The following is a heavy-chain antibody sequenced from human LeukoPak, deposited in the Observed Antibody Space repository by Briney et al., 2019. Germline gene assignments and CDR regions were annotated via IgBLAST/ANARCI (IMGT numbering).Heavy chain of an antibody. CDR2: INTNTGNP. D-gene: IGHD6-13*01. V-gene: IGHV7-4-1*02. CDR3: ARERRSGSSWPPARGIMDV. Sequence: GASVKVSCKASGYTFTSYAMNWVRQAPGQGLEWMGWINTNTGNPTYAQGFTGRFVFSLDTSVSAAYLQISSLKAEDTAVYYCARERRSGSSWPPARGIMDVWGQGTTVTVSS. CDR1: GYTFTSYA. J-gene: IGHJ6*02.